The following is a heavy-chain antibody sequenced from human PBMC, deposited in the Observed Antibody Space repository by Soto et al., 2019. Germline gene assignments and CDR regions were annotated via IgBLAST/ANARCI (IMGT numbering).Heavy chain of an antibody. CDR3: ARVGSGETTATLYYYYYGMDV. CDR2: IYYSGST. J-gene: IGHJ6*02. D-gene: IGHD3-10*01. V-gene: IGHV4-31*03. CDR1: GGSISSGGYY. Sequence: QVQLQESGPGLVKPSQTLSLTCTVSGGSISSGGYYWSWIRQHPGKGLEWIGYIYYSGSTYYNPSLKSRVTISVDTSKNQFSLKLSSVTAADTAVYYCARVGSGETTATLYYYYYGMDVWGQGTTVTVSS.